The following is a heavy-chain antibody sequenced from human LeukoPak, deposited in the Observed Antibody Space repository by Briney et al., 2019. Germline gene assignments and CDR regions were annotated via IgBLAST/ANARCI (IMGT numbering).Heavy chain of an antibody. CDR2: IYYSGST. Sequence: PSETLSLTCTVSGGSISSYYWSWIRQPPGKGLEWIGYIYYSGSTNYNPSLKSRVTISVDTSKNQFSLKLSSVTAADTAVYYCAREGELLWFGELLRYFDYWGQGTLVTVSS. D-gene: IGHD3-10*01. CDR3: AREGELLWFGELLRYFDY. CDR1: GGSISSYY. V-gene: IGHV4-59*01. J-gene: IGHJ4*02.